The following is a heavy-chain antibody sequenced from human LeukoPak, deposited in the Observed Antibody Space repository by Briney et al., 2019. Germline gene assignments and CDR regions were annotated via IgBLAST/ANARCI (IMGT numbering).Heavy chain of an antibody. V-gene: IGHV4-39*01. CDR1: VVSISSSSYY. CDR3: ARHYAYYDPNWFDP. Sequence: SETLSLTCTVSVVSISSSSYYWGWIRQPPGKGLEWIGSLYYSGSTYYNPSLKSRVTISVDTSKNQFSLKLSSVTAADTAVYYCARHYAYYDPNWFDPWGQGTLVTVSS. J-gene: IGHJ5*02. CDR2: LYYSGST. D-gene: IGHD1-26*01.